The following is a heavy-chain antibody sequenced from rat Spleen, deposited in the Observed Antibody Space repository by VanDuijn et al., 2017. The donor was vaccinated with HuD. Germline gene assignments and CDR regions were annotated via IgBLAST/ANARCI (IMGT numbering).Heavy chain of an antibody. D-gene: IGHD5-1*01. Sequence: EVQLVESDGGLVQPGRSLKLSCTASGFTFSDYNMAWVRQAPKKGLEWVATIIFDGSRTYYRDSVKGRFTISRDNAKSTLYLQMDSLRSEDTATYYCARHRDWGRGWFAYWGQGTLVTVSS. CDR1: GFTFSDYN. CDR2: IIFDGSRT. CDR3: ARHRDWGRGWFAY. V-gene: IGHV5S10*01. J-gene: IGHJ3*01.